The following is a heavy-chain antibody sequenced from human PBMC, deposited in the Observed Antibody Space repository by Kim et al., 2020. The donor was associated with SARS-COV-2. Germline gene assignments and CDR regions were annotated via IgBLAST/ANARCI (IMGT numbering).Heavy chain of an antibody. CDR3: ARAEVTTFDY. V-gene: IGHV4-30-2*01. Sequence: SETLSLTCAVSGGSISSGGYSWSWIRQPPGKGLEWIGYIYHSGSTYYNPSLKSRVTISVDRSKNQFSLKLSSVTAADTAVYYCARAEVTTFDYWGQGTLVTVSS. CDR2: IYHSGST. J-gene: IGHJ4*02. CDR1: GGSISSGGYS. D-gene: IGHD4-4*01.